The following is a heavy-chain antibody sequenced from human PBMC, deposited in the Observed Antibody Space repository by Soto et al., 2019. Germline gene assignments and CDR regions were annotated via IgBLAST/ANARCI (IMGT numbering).Heavy chain of an antibody. Sequence: SVKVSCKASGGTFSSYTISWVRQAPGQGLEWMGRIIPILGIANYAQKFQGRVTITADKSTSTAYMELSSLRSEGTAVYYCARDGVPGYCSSTSCYYAHDYWGQGTLVTVSS. J-gene: IGHJ4*02. CDR3: ARDGVPGYCSSTSCYYAHDY. CDR1: GGTFSSYT. V-gene: IGHV1-69*04. D-gene: IGHD2-2*01. CDR2: IIPILGIA.